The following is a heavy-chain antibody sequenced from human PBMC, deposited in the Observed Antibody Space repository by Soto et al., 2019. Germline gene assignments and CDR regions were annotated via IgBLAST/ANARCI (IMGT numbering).Heavy chain of an antibody. CDR3: ATLPSIHGDYALYYYYMDV. CDR2: ISSSSSYI. Sequence: GGSLRLSCAASGFTFSSYSMNWVRQAPGKGPEWVSSISSSSSYIYYADSVKGRFTISRDNAKNSLYLQMNSLRAEDTAVYYCATLPSIHGDYALYYYYMDVWGKGTTVTVSS. J-gene: IGHJ6*03. CDR1: GFTFSSYS. V-gene: IGHV3-21*01. D-gene: IGHD4-17*01.